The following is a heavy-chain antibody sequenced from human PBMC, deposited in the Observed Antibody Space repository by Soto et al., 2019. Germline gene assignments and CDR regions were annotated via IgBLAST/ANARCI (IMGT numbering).Heavy chain of an antibody. CDR2: ISPRGDNI. V-gene: IGHV3-11*01. J-gene: IGHJ4*02. D-gene: IGHD5-18*01. CDR3: AREKTAMVTVDY. Sequence: LRLSCVGSGFSLANFPMNWVRQTPGKGLEWISYISPRGDNIYYTESVKGRFTISRDNAKNSLYLQMNSLRAEDTAVYYCAREKTAMVTVDYWGQGTLVTVSS. CDR1: GFSLANFP.